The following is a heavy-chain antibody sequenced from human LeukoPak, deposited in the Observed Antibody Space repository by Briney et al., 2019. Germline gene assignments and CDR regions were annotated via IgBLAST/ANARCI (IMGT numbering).Heavy chain of an antibody. J-gene: IGHJ4*02. CDR3: ATRYDSSGYYYGGFDY. V-gene: IGHV4-39*01. CDR1: GGSISSSSYY. Sequence: PSETLSLTCTVSGGSISSSSYYWGWIRHPPGKGLEWIGSIYYSGSTYYNPSLKSRVTISVDTSKNQFSLKLSSVTAADTAVYYCATRYDSSGYYYGGFDYWGQGTLVTVSS. CDR2: IYYSGST. D-gene: IGHD3-22*01.